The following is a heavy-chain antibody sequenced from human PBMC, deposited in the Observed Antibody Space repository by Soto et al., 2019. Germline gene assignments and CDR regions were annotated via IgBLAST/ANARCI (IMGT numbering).Heavy chain of an antibody. CDR1: GFTFSSYA. CDR3: AKDQYSSSSRRYYYYGMDV. CDR2: ISGSGGST. Sequence: GGPLRLSCAASGFTFSSYAMSWVRQAPGKGLEWVSAISGSGGSTYYADSVKGRFTISRDNSKNTLYLQMSSLRAEDTAVYYCAKDQYSSSSRRYYYYGMDVWGQRTTVTVSS. V-gene: IGHV3-23*01. D-gene: IGHD6-13*01. J-gene: IGHJ6*02.